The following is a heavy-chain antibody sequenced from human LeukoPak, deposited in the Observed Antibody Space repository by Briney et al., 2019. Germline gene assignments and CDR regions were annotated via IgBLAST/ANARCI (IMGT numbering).Heavy chain of an antibody. J-gene: IGHJ3*02. Sequence: GESLKISCKGSGYSFTSHWIGWVRQMPGKGLKWMGIIYPGDSDTRYSPSFQGQVTISADKSISTAYLQWSSLKASDTAMYYCARGSYYDSSGYYYRAFDIWGQGTMVTVSS. V-gene: IGHV5-51*01. CDR2: IYPGDSDT. D-gene: IGHD3-22*01. CDR3: ARGSYYDSSGYYYRAFDI. CDR1: GYSFTSHW.